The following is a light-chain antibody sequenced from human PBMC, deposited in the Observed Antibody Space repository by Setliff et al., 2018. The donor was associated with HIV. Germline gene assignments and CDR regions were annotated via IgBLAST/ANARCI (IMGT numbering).Light chain of an antibody. Sequence: QSALTQPRSVSGSPGQSVTISCTGTGNDVGGYDYVSWHQHHPGKAPKLIIYDVTKRPSGVPDRFSGSKSGITASLTISGLQAEDEADYYCSSYAVTYIVLFGGGTKVTVL. J-gene: IGLJ2*01. CDR1: GNDVGGYDY. V-gene: IGLV2-11*01. CDR2: DVT. CDR3: SSYAVTYIVL.